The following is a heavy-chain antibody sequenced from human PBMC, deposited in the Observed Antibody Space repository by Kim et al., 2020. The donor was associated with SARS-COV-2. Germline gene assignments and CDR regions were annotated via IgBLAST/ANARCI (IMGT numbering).Heavy chain of an antibody. CDR3: ATPLRLRRRLDDAFDI. D-gene: IGHD4-17*01. V-gene: IGHV4-34*01. J-gene: IGHJ3*02. Sequence: SLKSRVTISVDTSKNQFSLKLSSVTAADTAVYYCATPLRLRRRLDDAFDIWGQGTMVTVSS.